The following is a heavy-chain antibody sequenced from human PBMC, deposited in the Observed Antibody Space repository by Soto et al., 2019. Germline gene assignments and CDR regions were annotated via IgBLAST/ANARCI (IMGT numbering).Heavy chain of an antibody. CDR1: GYTFTSYA. D-gene: IGHD2-8*01. V-gene: IGHV1-3*01. J-gene: IGHJ4*02. CDR2: INAGNGKT. CDR3: ARDKGGVVFDY. Sequence: ASVKVSCKASGYTFTSYAMHWVRQAPGQRLEWMGWINAGNGKTEYSQKFQGRFTITRDTSASTAYMDLSSLRSEDTAVYYCARDKGGVVFDYWGQGTLVTVSS.